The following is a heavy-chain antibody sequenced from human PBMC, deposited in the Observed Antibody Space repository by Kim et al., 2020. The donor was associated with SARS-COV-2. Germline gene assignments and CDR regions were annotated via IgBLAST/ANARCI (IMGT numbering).Heavy chain of an antibody. CDR2: IRSKANSYAT. D-gene: IGHD1-26*01. CDR3: TRSGSYRTDYYYYGMDV. J-gene: IGHJ6*02. Sequence: GGSLRLSCAASGFTFSGSAMHWVRQASGKGLEWVGRIRSKANSYATAYAASVKGRFTISRDDSKNTAYLQMNSLKTEDTAVYYCTRSGSYRTDYYYYGMDVWGQGTTVTVSS. CDR1: GFTFSGSA. V-gene: IGHV3-73*01.